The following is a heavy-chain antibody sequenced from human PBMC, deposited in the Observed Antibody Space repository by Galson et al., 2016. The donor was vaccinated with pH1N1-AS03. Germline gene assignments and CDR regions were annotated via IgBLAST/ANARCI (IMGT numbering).Heavy chain of an antibody. CDR3: ARPRRDGYNFDAFDI. J-gene: IGHJ3*02. Sequence: ETLSLTCAVSGYSISSGYYWGWIRQPPGKGLEWIGSIYHSGSTYYNPSLKSRVTISVDTSKNQFSLKLSSVTAADTAVYYCARPRRDGYNFDAFDIWGQGTMVTV. CDR2: IYHSGST. D-gene: IGHD5-24*01. V-gene: IGHV4-38-2*01. CDR1: GYSISSGYY.